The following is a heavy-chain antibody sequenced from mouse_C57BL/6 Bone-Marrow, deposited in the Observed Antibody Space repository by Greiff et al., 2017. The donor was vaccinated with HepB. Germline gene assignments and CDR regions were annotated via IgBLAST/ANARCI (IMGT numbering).Heavy chain of an antibody. CDR2: IYPGGGYT. V-gene: IGHV1-63*01. J-gene: IGHJ2*01. D-gene: IGHD2-2*01. CDR1: GYTFTNYW. Sequence: VQLQESGAELVRPGTSVKLSCKASGYTFTNYWIGWVNQRPGHGLEWMGDIYPGGGYTKKYEKFKGKGTLTADKYSSTAYMQFSSLTSEDSAIYYCARGGVTTLFFDYWGQGTTLTVSS. CDR3: ARGGVTTLFFDY.